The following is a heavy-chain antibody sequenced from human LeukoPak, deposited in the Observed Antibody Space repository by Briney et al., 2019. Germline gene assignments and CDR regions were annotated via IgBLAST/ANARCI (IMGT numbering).Heavy chain of an antibody. V-gene: IGHV3-21*01. Sequence: PGGSLRLSCAASGFTFSSYSMNWVRQAPGKGLEWVSSISSSSSYIYYADSVKGLFTISRDNAKNSLYLQMNSLRAEDTAVYYCARFPWAAADDYWGQGTLVTVSS. CDR2: ISSSSSYI. CDR3: ARFPWAAADDY. CDR1: GFTFSSYS. D-gene: IGHD6-13*01. J-gene: IGHJ4*02.